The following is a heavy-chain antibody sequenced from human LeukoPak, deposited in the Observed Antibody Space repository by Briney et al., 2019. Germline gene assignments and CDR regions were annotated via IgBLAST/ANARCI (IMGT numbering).Heavy chain of an antibody. CDR1: GDSITSSKW. V-gene: IGHV4-4*02. Sequence: SGTLSLTCAVSGDSITSSKWWSWVRQSPKKGLEWIGEIYHSGATNYNPSLKSRVTMSVDKSKNQFALNLSSVTAADTAVYYCASGSHAVTTHFDYWGQGTLVTVSS. CDR3: ASGSHAVTTHFDY. CDR2: IYHSGAT. D-gene: IGHD3-16*01. J-gene: IGHJ4*02.